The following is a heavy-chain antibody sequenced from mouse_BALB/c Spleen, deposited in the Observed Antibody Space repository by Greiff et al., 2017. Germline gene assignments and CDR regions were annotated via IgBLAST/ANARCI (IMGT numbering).Heavy chain of an antibody. CDR2: ISYSGST. CDR3: ARERGLHYYGPFAY. D-gene: IGHD1-2*01. Sequence: EVQGVESGPGLVKPSQSLSLTCTVTGYSITSDYAWNWIRQFPGNKLEWMGYISYSGSTSYNPSLKSRISITRDTSKNQFFLQLNSVTTEDTATYYCARERGLHYYGPFAYWGQGTLVTVSA. CDR1: GYSITSDYA. J-gene: IGHJ3*01. V-gene: IGHV3-2*02.